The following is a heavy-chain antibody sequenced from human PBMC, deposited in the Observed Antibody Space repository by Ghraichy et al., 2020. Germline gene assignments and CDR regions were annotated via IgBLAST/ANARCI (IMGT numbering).Heavy chain of an antibody. V-gene: IGHV3-23*01. J-gene: IGHJ4*02. D-gene: IGHD3-22*01. CDR3: TKLLGSSGYYGLDY. Sequence: SCAASGFTFSSYAMSWVRQAPGKGLEWVSTISDSGANTYYADAVKGRFTISRDNSKNTLYLQMNSLRADDTAVYYCTKLLGSSGYYGLDYWGQGTLVTVSS. CDR1: GFTFSSYA. CDR2: ISDSGANT.